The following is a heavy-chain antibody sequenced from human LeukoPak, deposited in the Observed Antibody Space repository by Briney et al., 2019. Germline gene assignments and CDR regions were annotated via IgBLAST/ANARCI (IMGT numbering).Heavy chain of an antibody. J-gene: IGHJ6*01. CDR1: GFTFSSYR. CDR3: AKDSAAADNYYYYYGMDV. Sequence: GGSLRLSCAASGFTFSSYRMHWVRQAPGEGLEWVAVISYDGSNKYYADSVKGRFTISRDNSKNTLYLQMNSLRAEDTAVYYCAKDSAAADNYYYYYGMDVWGQGTTVTVSS. CDR2: ISYDGSNK. V-gene: IGHV3-30*18. D-gene: IGHD6-13*01.